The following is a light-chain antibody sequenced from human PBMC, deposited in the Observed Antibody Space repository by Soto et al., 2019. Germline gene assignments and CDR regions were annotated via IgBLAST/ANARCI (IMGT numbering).Light chain of an antibody. Sequence: DIQLTQSPSFLSASVGDRVTITCRASQALSNYLAWYQQKPGKAPDLLIYSASTLQSGVPSRFRGSGSETEFTLTLRALQPEDFATYYGQQLSRYPLTFGGGTKVEVK. CDR3: QQLSRYPLT. V-gene: IGKV1-9*01. CDR1: QALSNY. J-gene: IGKJ4*01. CDR2: SAS.